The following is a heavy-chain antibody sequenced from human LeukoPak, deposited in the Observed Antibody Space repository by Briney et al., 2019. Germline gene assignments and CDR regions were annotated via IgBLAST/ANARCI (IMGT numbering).Heavy chain of an antibody. Sequence: SETLSLTCTVSGGSISSGSYYWSWIRQPAGKGLEWIGRIYTSGSTNYNPSLKSRVTISVDTSENQFSLKLSSVTAADTAVYYCARARYCSSTSCIFDYWGQGTLVTVSS. CDR2: IYTSGST. V-gene: IGHV4-61*02. CDR3: ARARYCSSTSCIFDY. CDR1: GGSISSGSYY. D-gene: IGHD2-2*01. J-gene: IGHJ4*02.